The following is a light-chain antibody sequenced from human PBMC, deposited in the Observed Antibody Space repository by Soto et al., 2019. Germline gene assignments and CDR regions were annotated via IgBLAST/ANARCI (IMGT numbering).Light chain of an antibody. CDR1: QGIRND. J-gene: IGKJ1*01. V-gene: IGKV1-39*01. Sequence: DIQMTQSPSSLSASVGDRVTITCRASQGIRNDLGWYQQKPGKPRNVLIYEASSLQSGVQSRFSGSGSGTDFTLTITSLQPEDFATYYCQQSYHTPRTFGQGTKVDIK. CDR2: EAS. CDR3: QQSYHTPRT.